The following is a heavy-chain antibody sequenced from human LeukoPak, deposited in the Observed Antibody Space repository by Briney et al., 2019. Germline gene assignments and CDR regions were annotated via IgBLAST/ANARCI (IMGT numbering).Heavy chain of an antibody. CDR3: ARDSSGWYETSWFDP. V-gene: IGHV1-46*01. D-gene: IGHD6-19*01. CDR1: GYTFTSYY. CDR2: INPSSGST. J-gene: IGHJ5*02. Sequence: ASVKVSCKASGYTFTSYYMHWVRQAPGQGLEWMGIINPSSGSTSYAQKFQGRVTMTRDTSTSTVFMELSSLRSEDTAVYYCARDSSGWYETSWFDPWGQGTLVTVSS.